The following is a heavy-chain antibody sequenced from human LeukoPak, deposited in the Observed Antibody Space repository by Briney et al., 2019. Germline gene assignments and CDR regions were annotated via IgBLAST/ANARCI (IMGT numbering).Heavy chain of an antibody. CDR1: GFTFTTCA. Sequence: PGGSLRLSCAASGFTFTTCAMSWVRQAPGKGLEWVATISDSGGSTHYADSVKGRFTISRDNSKNTLYLQMNSLRAEDTAVYYCAREPSDIALDVWGQGTTVTVSS. D-gene: IGHD2-15*01. CDR2: ISDSGGST. CDR3: AREPSDIALDV. J-gene: IGHJ6*02. V-gene: IGHV3-23*01.